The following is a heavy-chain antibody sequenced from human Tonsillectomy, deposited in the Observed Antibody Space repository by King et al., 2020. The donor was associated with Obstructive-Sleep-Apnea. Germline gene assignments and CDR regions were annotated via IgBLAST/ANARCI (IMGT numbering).Heavy chain of an antibody. CDR1: GFTFSTYA. J-gene: IGHJ4*02. V-gene: IGHV3-23*04. Sequence: VQLVESGGGLVQPGGSLRLSCAASGFTFSTYAMSWVRQAPGKGLEWVSGISGSGGSTYYAESVKGRFTISRDNSKNTLYLHMSRLRAEDTAVYYCAKVVDSFAFFDFWGLGILAPVSS. D-gene: IGHD3-16*01. CDR2: ISGSGGST. CDR3: AKVVDSFAFFDF.